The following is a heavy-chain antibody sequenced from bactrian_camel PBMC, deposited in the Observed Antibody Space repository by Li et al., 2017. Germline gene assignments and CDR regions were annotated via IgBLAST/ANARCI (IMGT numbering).Heavy chain of an antibody. D-gene: IGHD3*01. J-gene: IGHJ4*01. Sequence: HVQLVESGGGSVQAGGSLRLSCAVSGYKYVVDCMGWFRQTPGREREWVAAIGSIGSNSETTSADSVKGRFTITRDNAKNTLYLQMNSLKPEDTAMYYCAAELHSTVDAPIMGWIPTPLCEYNYWGQGTQVTVS. CDR2: IGSIGSNSET. CDR3: AAELHSTVDAPIMGWIPTPLCEYNY. CDR1: GYKYVVDC. V-gene: IGHV3S53*01.